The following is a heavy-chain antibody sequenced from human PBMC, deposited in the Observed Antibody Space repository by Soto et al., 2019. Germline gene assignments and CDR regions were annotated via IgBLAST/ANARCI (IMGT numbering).Heavy chain of an antibody. V-gene: IGHV1-18*01. D-gene: IGHD3-22*01. CDR1: GYTFTSYG. J-gene: IGHJ4*02. CDR2: MSAYNGNT. Sequence: QVQLVQSGAEVKKPGASVKVSCKASGYTFTSYGISWVRQAPGQGLEWMGWMSAYNGNTNYAQKLRGRVTMTTDTSTSTAYMELRSLRSDDTAVYYCARWRRDYDSSGKFDYWGQGTLVTVAS. CDR3: ARWRRDYDSSGKFDY.